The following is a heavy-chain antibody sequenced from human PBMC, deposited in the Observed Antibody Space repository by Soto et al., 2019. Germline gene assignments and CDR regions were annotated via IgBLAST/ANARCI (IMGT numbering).Heavy chain of an antibody. CDR1: GFIFSDYS. CDR2: ISSTSTYI. Sequence: EVHLVESGGGLVKPGGSLRLSCAASGFIFSDYSMDWLRQAPRKGLEWVASISSTSTYISYADSVRRRVTISRDNAKYSLYLQMNSLTAEDTAVYYCAGDGRGSFFIFYFGYWGQGTLVTVSS. J-gene: IGHJ4*02. CDR3: AGDGRGSFFIFYFGY. V-gene: IGHV3-21*01. D-gene: IGHD1-26*01.